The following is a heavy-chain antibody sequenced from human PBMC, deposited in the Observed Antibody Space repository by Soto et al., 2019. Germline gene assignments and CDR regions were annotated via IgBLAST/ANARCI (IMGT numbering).Heavy chain of an antibody. CDR3: ARVGGFGATTIDY. CDR1: GGSISSSDYY. J-gene: IGHJ4*02. Sequence: QVQLQESGPGLVKPSQTLSLTCTVSGGSISSSDYYWSWIRQPPGKGLEWIGYIYYSGSTYYNPSLKSRVTISVDTSKHQFSLKLSSVTAADTAVYYCARVGGFGATTIDYWGQGTLVTVSS. CDR2: IYYSGST. D-gene: IGHD3-10*01. V-gene: IGHV4-30-4*01.